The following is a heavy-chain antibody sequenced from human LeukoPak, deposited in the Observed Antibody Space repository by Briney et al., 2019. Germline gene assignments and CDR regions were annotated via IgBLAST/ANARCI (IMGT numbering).Heavy chain of an antibody. V-gene: IGHV3-21*01. CDR2: ISSSSSYI. CDR1: GFTFSSYS. J-gene: IGHJ6*03. D-gene: IGHD3-3*01. CDR3: ARSLYYDFWGGYWALWAHYYYMDV. Sequence: GGSLRLSCAASGFTFSSYSMNWVRQAPGKGLEWVSSISSSSSYIYYADSVKGRFTISRDNAKNSLYLQMNSQRAEDTAVYYCARSLYYDFWGGYWALWAHYYYMDVWGKGITVTVSS.